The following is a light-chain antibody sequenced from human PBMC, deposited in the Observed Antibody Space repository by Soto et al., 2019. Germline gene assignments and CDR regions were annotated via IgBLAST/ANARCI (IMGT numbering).Light chain of an antibody. V-gene: IGKV3-20*01. Sequence: EIVLTQSPGILSLSPGERATLSCRASQKISNKYLAWYQQKPGQAPRLLIFGASTRATGIPDRFVGRGSGTDFTITISRLEPEDFAVYYCQQYALALNFGPGTKVEIK. J-gene: IGKJ3*01. CDR1: QKISNKY. CDR2: GAS. CDR3: QQYALALN.